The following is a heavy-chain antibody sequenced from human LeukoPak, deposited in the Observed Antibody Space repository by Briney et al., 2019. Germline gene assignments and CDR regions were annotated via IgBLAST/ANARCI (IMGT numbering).Heavy chain of an antibody. CDR3: ARVNYVAAYDAFDI. CDR2: INHSGST. J-gene: IGHJ3*02. Sequence: SETLSLTCTVSGDSISGYYWSWIRQPPGKGLEWIGEINHSGSTNYNPSLKSRVTISVDTSKNQFSLKLSSVTAADTAVYYCARVNYVAAYDAFDIWGQGTMVTVSS. D-gene: IGHD4-11*01. CDR1: GDSISGYY. V-gene: IGHV4-34*01.